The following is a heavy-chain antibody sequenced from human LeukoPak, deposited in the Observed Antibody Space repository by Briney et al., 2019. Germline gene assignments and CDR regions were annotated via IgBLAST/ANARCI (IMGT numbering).Heavy chain of an antibody. V-gene: IGHV4-4*02. J-gene: IGHJ4*02. CDR2: IYHSGSS. Sequence: PSETLSLTCAVSGGSISRSDWWSWVRQPPGKGLGWIGEIYHSGSSKYNPSLKSRVTISVDKSKNQFSLQLTSVTAADTAVYYCARVWGAAGTSHFDYWGQGTLVTVSS. CDR1: GGSISRSDW. D-gene: IGHD6-13*01. CDR3: ARVWGAAGTSHFDY.